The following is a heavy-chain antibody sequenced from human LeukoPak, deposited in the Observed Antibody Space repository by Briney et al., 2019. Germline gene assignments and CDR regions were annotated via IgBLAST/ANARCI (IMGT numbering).Heavy chain of an antibody. D-gene: IGHD3-16*02. CDR1: GYSISSGYY. J-gene: IGHJ4*02. Sequence: KPSETLSLTCAVSGYSISSGYYWGWILQPPGKGLEWIGSIYHSGSTYYNPSLKSRVTISVDTSKNQFSLKLSSVTAADTAVYYCARIYRRVGQFDYWGQGTLVTVSS. CDR3: ARIYRRVGQFDY. CDR2: IYHSGST. V-gene: IGHV4-38-2*01.